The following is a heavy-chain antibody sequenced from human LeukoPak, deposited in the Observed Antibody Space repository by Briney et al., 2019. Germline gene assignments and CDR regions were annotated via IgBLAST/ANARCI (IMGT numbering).Heavy chain of an antibody. D-gene: IGHD3-3*01. CDR2: IYYSGST. CDR1: GGSISSSSYY. Sequence: SETLSLTCTVSGGSISSSSYYWGWIRQPPGKGLEWIGSIYYSGSTYYNPSLKSRVTIFVDTSKNQFSLKLSSVTAADTAVYYCAGRYYDFWSGPREAFDIWGQGTMVTVSS. CDR3: AGRYYDFWSGPREAFDI. V-gene: IGHV4-39*01. J-gene: IGHJ3*02.